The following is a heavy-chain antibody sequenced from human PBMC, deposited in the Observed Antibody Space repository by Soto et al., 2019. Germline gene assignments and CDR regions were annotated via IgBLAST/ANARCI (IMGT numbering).Heavy chain of an antibody. J-gene: IGHJ6*02. CDR3: ARGFGDMVVVPAATGGMDV. Sequence: SETLSLTCTVSGGSISSGGYYWSWIRQHPGKGLEWIGYIYYSGSTYYNPSLKSRVTISVDTSKNQFSLKLSSVTAADTAVYYCARGFGDMVVVPAATGGMDVWGQGTTVTVSS. V-gene: IGHV4-31*03. D-gene: IGHD2-2*01. CDR2: IYYSGST. CDR1: GGSISSGGYY.